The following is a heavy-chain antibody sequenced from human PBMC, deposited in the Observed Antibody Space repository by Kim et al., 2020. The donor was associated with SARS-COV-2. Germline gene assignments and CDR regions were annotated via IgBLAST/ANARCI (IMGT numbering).Heavy chain of an antibody. Sequence: ADSVKGRFTISSDNPKNTLDLQMNSLRAEDTAVYYCAKESAAIGTPLFEYWGQGTLVTVSS. J-gene: IGHJ4*02. D-gene: IGHD5-18*01. CDR3: AKESAAIGTPLFEY. V-gene: IGHV3-23*01.